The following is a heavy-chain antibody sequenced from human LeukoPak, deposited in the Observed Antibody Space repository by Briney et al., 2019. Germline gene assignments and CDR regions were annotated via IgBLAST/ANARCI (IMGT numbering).Heavy chain of an antibody. J-gene: IGHJ4*02. D-gene: IGHD1-26*01. CDR3: ATGGYFLDY. V-gene: IGHV3-15*07. CDR2: IKSKVDGGTI. CDR1: GFTFSNAW. Sequence: GGSLRLSCAGSGFTFSNAWMNWVRQAPGKGLEWVGRIKSKVDGGTIDYAAPVKGRFITSRDDSKNTVFLQMNSLKTEDTAVYYCATGGYFLDYWGQGTLVTVSS.